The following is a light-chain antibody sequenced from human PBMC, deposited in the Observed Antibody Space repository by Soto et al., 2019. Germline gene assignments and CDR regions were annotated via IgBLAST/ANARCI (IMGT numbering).Light chain of an antibody. V-gene: IGKV1-33*01. CDR1: QDISNY. Sequence: DIQMTQSPSSLSASVGDRVTITCQASQDISNYLSWFQQKPGKAPNLLIYDASNLETGVPSRFSGSGSVTDFTFTITSLQPEDFATSYYQQYDSLPELTFGGGTKVEI. J-gene: IGKJ4*01. CDR3: QQYDSLPELT. CDR2: DAS.